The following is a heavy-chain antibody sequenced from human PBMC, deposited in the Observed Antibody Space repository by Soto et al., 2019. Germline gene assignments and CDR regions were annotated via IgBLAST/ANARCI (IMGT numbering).Heavy chain of an antibody. D-gene: IGHD6-6*01. J-gene: IGHJ4*02. Sequence: PGGSLRLSCAASGFASSRDSMHWVRQSPGKGLEWVAVISYDGINKYYADSVKGRFTISRDNSKNKLYLQMNSLRADEEAVYYCERDSTRAGIAALVWWGQGTLVTVSS. CDR2: ISYDGINK. CDR3: ERDSTRAGIAALVW. CDR1: GFASSRDS. V-gene: IGHV3-30-3*01.